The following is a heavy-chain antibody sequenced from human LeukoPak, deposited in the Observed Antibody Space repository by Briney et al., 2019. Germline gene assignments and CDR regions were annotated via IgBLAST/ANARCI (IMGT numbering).Heavy chain of an antibody. CDR2: ISSSSSYI. CDR1: GFTFSSYS. V-gene: IGHV3-21*01. J-gene: IGHJ6*03. CDR3: ARDRETTVTFPHYMDV. Sequence: PGGSLRLSCAASGFTFSSYSMNWVRQAPGKALEWVSSISSSSSYIYYADSVKGRFTISRDNAKNSLYLQMNSLRAEDTAVYYCARDRETTVTFPHYMDVWGKGTTVTVSS. D-gene: IGHD4-11*01.